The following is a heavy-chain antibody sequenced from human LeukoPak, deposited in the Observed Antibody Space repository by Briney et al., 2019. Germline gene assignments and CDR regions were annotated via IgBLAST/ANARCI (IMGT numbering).Heavy chain of an antibody. D-gene: IGHD3-16*01. J-gene: IGHJ3*02. CDR1: GFTFGSYS. CDR3: ARDGPLGNYDYVWEYWGAFDI. CDR2: ISSSSSTI. Sequence: GGSLRPSCAASGFTFGSYSMNWVRQAPGKGLEWVSYISSSSSTIYYADSVKGRFTISRDNAKNSLYLQMNSLRDEDTAVYYCARDGPLGNYDYVWEYWGAFDIWGQGTMVTVSS. V-gene: IGHV3-48*02.